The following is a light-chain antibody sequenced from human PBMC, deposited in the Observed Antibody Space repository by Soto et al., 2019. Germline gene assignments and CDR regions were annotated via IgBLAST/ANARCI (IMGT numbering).Light chain of an antibody. Sequence: EIVLTQSPATLSVSPGERATLSCRAIESVRTSLAWYQHKPGRSPSLLIYGASNRATGLPARFSGSGSGTEFTLTISSLQSEDFAVYYCQQYSDWPRTFGQGTKLEFK. V-gene: IGKV3-15*01. CDR2: GAS. CDR1: ESVRTS. J-gene: IGKJ1*01. CDR3: QQYSDWPRT.